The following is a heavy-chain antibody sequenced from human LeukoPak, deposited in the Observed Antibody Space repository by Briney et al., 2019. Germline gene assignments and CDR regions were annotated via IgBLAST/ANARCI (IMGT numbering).Heavy chain of an antibody. V-gene: IGHV3-49*04. CDR2: IRSKAYGGTT. CDR3: TRAAGTNGY. J-gene: IGHJ4*02. CDR1: GFTFGDYA. Sequence: GSLRLSCTASGFTFGDYAMSWVRQAPGKGLEWVGFIRSKAYGGTTEYAASVKGRFTISRDDSKSIAYLQMNSLKTEDTAVYYCTRAAGTNGYWGQGTLVTVSS. D-gene: IGHD2-8*01.